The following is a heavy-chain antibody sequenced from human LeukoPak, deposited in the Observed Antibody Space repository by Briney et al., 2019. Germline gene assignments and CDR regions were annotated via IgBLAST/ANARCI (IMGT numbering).Heavy chain of an antibody. CDR2: IYTSGST. V-gene: IGHV4-61*02. CDR1: GGSISSGSYY. CDR3: AREVVSRGLAWFDP. J-gene: IGHJ5*02. D-gene: IGHD3-22*01. Sequence: SETLSLTCTVSGGSISSGSYYWSWIRQPAGKGLEWIGRIYTSGSTNYNPSLKSRVTISVDTSKNQFSLKLSSVTAADTAVYYCAREVVSRGLAWFDPWGQGTPVTVSS.